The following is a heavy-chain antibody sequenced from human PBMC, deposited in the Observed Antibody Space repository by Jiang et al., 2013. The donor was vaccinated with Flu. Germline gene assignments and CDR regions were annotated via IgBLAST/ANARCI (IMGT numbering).Heavy chain of an antibody. V-gene: IGHV3-30*01. D-gene: IGHD1-1*01. CDR3: ARDSYNWNDRPQGVGFDY. Sequence: FTISRDNSKNTLYLQMNSLRAEDTAVYYCARDSYNWNDRPQGVGFDYWGQGTLVTVSS. J-gene: IGHJ4*02.